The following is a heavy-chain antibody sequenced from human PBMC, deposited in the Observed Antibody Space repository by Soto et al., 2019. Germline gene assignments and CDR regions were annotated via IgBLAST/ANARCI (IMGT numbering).Heavy chain of an antibody. J-gene: IGHJ3*02. Sequence: NPSETLSLTCTVSGGSITTGDYYWSWIRQPPGKGLEWIGYIYYSGSTHYNPSLKSRVNISIDRSKTQFSLKLTSVSAADTAVYYCARVQWLTSQGSYLFDIWGQGTKVTVSS. CDR2: IYYSGST. CDR3: ARVQWLTSQGSYLFDI. CDR1: GGSITTGDYY. V-gene: IGHV4-30-4*01. D-gene: IGHD6-19*01.